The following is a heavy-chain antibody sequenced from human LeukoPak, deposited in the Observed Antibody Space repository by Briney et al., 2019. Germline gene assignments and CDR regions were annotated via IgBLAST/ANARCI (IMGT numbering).Heavy chain of an antibody. D-gene: IGHD3-16*02. V-gene: IGHV4-61*08. Sequence: SETLSLTCTVSGVSISSAAYYWGWLRQPPGKGLEWIGYIYYSGSTNYNPSLKSRVTISVDTSKNQFSLKLSSVTAADTAVYYCARGSYRPFDPWGQGTLVTVSS. J-gene: IGHJ5*02. CDR2: IYYSGST. CDR3: ARGSYRPFDP. CDR1: GVSISSAAYY.